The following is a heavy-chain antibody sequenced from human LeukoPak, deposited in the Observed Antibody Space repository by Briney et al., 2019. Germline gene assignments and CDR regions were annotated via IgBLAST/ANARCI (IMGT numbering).Heavy chain of an antibody. Sequence: PGGSLRLSCAASGFTFWSYGMSWVRQAPGKGLEWVSAISGSGGSTYYADSVKGRFTISRDNSKNTLYLQMNSLRAEDTAVYYCARGGSYLSAFDIWGQGTVVTVSS. CDR2: ISGSGGST. D-gene: IGHD1-26*01. J-gene: IGHJ3*02. V-gene: IGHV3-23*01. CDR3: ARGGSYLSAFDI. CDR1: GFTFWSYG.